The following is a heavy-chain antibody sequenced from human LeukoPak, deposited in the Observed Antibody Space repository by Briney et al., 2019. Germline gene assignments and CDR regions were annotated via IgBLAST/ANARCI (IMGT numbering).Heavy chain of an antibody. Sequence: GGSLRLSCAASGFTFSSYGMHWVRQAPGKGLEWVAFIRYDGSNKYYAGSVKGRFTISRDNSKNTLYLQMNSLRAEDTAVYYCAKDRYYDILTGYIDYWGQGTLVTVSS. D-gene: IGHD3-9*01. J-gene: IGHJ4*02. CDR2: IRYDGSNK. V-gene: IGHV3-30*02. CDR3: AKDRYYDILTGYIDY. CDR1: GFTFSSYG.